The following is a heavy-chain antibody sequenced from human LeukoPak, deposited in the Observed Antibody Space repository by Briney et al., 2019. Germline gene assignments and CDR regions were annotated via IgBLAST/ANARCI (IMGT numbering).Heavy chain of an antibody. CDR1: GDSVSSNSAA. CDR3: ARDRSFGYGSHFDY. CDR2: TFYRSKWNN. Sequence: SQTLSLTCAISGDSVSSNSAAWNWLRQSPSSGLEWLGRTFYRSKWNNDDAVSVKGRITINPDTSKNHFYLQLNSVTPEDTAVYYCARDRSFGYGSHFDYWGQGTLVTVSS. D-gene: IGHD5-18*01. V-gene: IGHV6-1*01. J-gene: IGHJ4*02.